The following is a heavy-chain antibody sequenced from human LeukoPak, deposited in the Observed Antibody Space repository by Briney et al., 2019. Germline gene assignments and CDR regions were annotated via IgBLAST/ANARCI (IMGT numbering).Heavy chain of an antibody. CDR2: INPTGGT. CDR1: GYTFTGHY. J-gene: IGHJ4*02. V-gene: IGHV1-2*02. CDR3: ARDLGWSSSH. Sequence: VASVKVSCKASGYTFTGHYMNWVRLAPGQGLEWMGWINPTGGTTYAQKFQDRVTMTRDTSINTAYMELSGLRPDDTAVYYCARDLGWSSSHWGQGTLVTVSS. D-gene: IGHD6-6*01.